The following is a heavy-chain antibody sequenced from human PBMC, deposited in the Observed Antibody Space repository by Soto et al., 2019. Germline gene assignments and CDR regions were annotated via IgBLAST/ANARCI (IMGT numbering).Heavy chain of an antibody. CDR1: GGSVSSGSYY. D-gene: IGHD6-19*01. Sequence: QVQLQESGPGLVKPSETLSLTCTVSGGSVSSGSYYWSWIRQPPGKGLEWIGYIYYSGSNNYNPSLKSRVPISVDTSKNQFSLKLSSVTAADTAVYYCARGIEGWYQGRYYYGMDVWGQGTTVTVSS. J-gene: IGHJ6*02. V-gene: IGHV4-61*01. CDR3: ARGIEGWYQGRYYYGMDV. CDR2: IYYSGSN.